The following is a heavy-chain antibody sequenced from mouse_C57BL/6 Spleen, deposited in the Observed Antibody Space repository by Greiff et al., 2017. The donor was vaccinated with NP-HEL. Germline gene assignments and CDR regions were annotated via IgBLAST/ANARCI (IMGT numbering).Heavy chain of an antibody. J-gene: IGHJ2*01. D-gene: IGHD2-3*01. Sequence: EVQPQQSGPVLVKPGASVKMSCKASGYTFTDYYMNWVKQSHGKSLEWIGVINPYNGGTSYNQKFKGKATLTVDKSSSTAYMELNSLTSEDSAVYYCARHYDYSDYWGQGTTLTVSS. CDR1: GYTFTDYY. CDR3: ARHYDYSDY. CDR2: INPYNGGT. V-gene: IGHV1-19*01.